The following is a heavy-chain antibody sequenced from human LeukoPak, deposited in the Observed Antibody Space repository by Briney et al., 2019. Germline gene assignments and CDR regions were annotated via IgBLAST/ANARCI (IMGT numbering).Heavy chain of an antibody. V-gene: IGHV1-18*01. CDR1: GYTFTSYG. J-gene: IGHJ4*02. Sequence: ASVKVSCKASGYTFTSYGISWVRQAPGQGLEWMGWISAYNGNTNYAQKLQGRVTMTTDTSTSTAYMELRSLRSDDTAVYYCARVIWGLSEQYFDYWGQGTLVSVSS. CDR2: ISAYNGNT. CDR3: ARVIWGLSEQYFDY. D-gene: IGHD7-27*01.